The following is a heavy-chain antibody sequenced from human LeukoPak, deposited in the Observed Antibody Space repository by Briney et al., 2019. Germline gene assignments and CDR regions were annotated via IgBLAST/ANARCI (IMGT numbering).Heavy chain of an antibody. CDR2: ISYSGST. CDR3: ARQNLGSSIYYYYMDV. Sequence: PSETLSLTCTVSGGSISSSVCYWGWIRQPPGKGLEWIGSISYSGSTYHNPSLKSRVTISVDTSKSQFSLKLSSVTAADTAVYYCARQNLGSSIYYYYMDVWGKGTTVTISS. J-gene: IGHJ6*03. D-gene: IGHD6-6*01. CDR1: GGSISSSVCY. V-gene: IGHV4-39*01.